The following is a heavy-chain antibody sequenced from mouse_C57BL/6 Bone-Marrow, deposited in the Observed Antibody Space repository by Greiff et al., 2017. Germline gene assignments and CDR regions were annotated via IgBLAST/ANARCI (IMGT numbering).Heavy chain of an antibody. CDR1: GYTFTSYW. V-gene: IGHV1-50*01. D-gene: IGHD1-1*01. CDR3: ARYYYGSPPYCDY. CDR2: IDPSDSYT. Sequence: VQLQQPGAELVKPGASVKLSCKASGYTFTSYWMQWVKQRPGQGLEWIGEIDPSDSYTNYNQKFKGKATLTVDTSSSTAYMQLSSLTSEDSAVYYCARYYYGSPPYCDYWGKGTTLTVSS. J-gene: IGHJ2*01.